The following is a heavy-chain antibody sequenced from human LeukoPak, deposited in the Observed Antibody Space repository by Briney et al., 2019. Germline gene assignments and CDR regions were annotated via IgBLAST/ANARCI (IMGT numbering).Heavy chain of an antibody. D-gene: IGHD6-6*01. CDR3: ARDVDSSSSIGMDV. V-gene: IGHV3-30-3*01. CDR1: GFTFSSYA. CDR2: ISYDGSNK. Sequence: PGGSLRLSCAASGFTFSSYAMHWARQAPGKGLEWVAVISYDGSNKYYADSVKGRFTISRDNSKNTLYLQMNSLRAEDTAVYYCARDVDSSSSIGMDVWGQGTTVTVSS. J-gene: IGHJ6*02.